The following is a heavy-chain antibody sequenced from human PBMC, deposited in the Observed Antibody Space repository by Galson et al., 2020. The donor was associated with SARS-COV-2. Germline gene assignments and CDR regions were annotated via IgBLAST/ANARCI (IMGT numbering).Heavy chain of an antibody. Sequence: ASVKVSCKASGYTFTGYYMHWVRQAPGQGLEWMGWINPNSGGTNYAPKFQGRVTMTRDTTISTAYMELSRLRSDDTAVYYCARVAVLPSSNWLSYYYYYGMDVWGQGTTVTVSS. CDR1: GYTFTGYY. J-gene: IGHJ6*02. D-gene: IGHD6-13*01. CDR2: INPNSGGT. CDR3: ARVAVLPSSNWLSYYYYYGMDV. V-gene: IGHV1-2*02.